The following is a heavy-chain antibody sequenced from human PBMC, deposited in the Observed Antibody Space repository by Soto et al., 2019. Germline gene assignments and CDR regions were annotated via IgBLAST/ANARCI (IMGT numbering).Heavy chain of an antibody. CDR3: ASYCSTASCYRRAFDP. Sequence: QLQLQESGPGLVKPSETLSLTCTVSGGSITSSSYYWGWIRQPPGKGLEWIGTVSSSGSTYYNASLKSRVTISLDTSKNHFSLKLTSVTAADTAVYYCASYCSTASCYRRAFDPWGQGTLVTVSS. J-gene: IGHJ5*02. CDR1: GGSITSSSYY. V-gene: IGHV4-39*01. CDR2: VSSSGST. D-gene: IGHD2-2*01.